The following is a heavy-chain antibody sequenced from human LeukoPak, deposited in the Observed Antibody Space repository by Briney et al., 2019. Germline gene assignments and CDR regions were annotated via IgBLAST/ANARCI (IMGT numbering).Heavy chain of an antibody. J-gene: IGHJ4*02. D-gene: IGHD6-19*01. CDR3: ARASSGWPYGY. Sequence: ASVRVSSKASGYTFTVYYMHWVRQAPGQGLEWRGWVNPNSGGTNYAQKFQGRVTMTRDTSISTAYMELSRLRSDDTAVYYCARASSGWPYGYWGQGTLVTVSS. CDR1: GYTFTVYY. CDR2: VNPNSGGT. V-gene: IGHV1-2*02.